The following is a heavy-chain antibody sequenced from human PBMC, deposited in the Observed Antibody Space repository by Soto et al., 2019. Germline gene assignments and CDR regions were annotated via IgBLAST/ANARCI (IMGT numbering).Heavy chain of an antibody. CDR1: GFTFSSYS. V-gene: IGHV3-21*01. CDR3: ARISGRNYYYYYPMGV. J-gene: IGHJ6*02. Sequence: EVQLVESGGGLVKPGGSLRLSCAASGFTFSSYSMNWVRQAPGKGREWVSSISSSSSYIYYADSVKGRFTISRDNAKNSLYLQMNSLRAEDTAVYYCARISGRNYYYYYPMGVWGQGTTVTVSS. D-gene: IGHD3-10*01. CDR2: ISSSSSYI.